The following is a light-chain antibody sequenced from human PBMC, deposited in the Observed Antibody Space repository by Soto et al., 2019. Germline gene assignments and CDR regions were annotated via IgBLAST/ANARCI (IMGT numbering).Light chain of an antibody. Sequence: IVLTQSPATLSLSPGERATLSCRASQRVSSYLAWYQQRPGQAPRLLIYDGSSRATGIPARFSGSGFGTDFTLTIASLEPEDFAVYYCQQHGSSPAWTFGQGTKVDIK. J-gene: IGKJ1*01. V-gene: IGKV3-11*01. CDR1: QRVSSY. CDR3: QQHGSSPAWT. CDR2: DGS.